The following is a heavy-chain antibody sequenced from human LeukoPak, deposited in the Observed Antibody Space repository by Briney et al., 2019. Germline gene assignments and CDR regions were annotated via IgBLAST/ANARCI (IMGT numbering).Heavy chain of an antibody. D-gene: IGHD3-10*01. Sequence: GGSLRLSCAASGFTFSSYAMSWVRQAPGKGLEWVSAISGSGGNTYYADSVKGRFTISRDNAENSLYLQMNSLRDEDTAVYYCARAPLVRGVIPPFDYWGQGALVSVSS. CDR3: ARAPLVRGVIPPFDY. CDR1: GFTFSSYA. J-gene: IGHJ4*02. CDR2: ISGSGGNT. V-gene: IGHV3-23*01.